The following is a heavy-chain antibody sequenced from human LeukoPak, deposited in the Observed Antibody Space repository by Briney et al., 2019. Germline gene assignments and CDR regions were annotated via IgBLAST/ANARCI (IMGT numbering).Heavy chain of an antibody. Sequence: ASVKVSCKASGYAFNDIYFNWVRQAPGQGLEWMGWINPNSGARIYSQKFQGRVTMDTSVSTVYMELSSLASDDTAVYYCATSTGVTHTRDPWGQGTLVTVSS. J-gene: IGHJ5*02. D-gene: IGHD2-8*01. CDR1: GYAFNDIY. CDR3: ATSTGVTHTRDP. V-gene: IGHV1-2*02. CDR2: INPNSGAR.